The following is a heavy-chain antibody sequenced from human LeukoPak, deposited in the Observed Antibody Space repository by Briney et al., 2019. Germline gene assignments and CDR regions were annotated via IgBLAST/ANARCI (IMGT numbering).Heavy chain of an antibody. Sequence: SQTLSLTCAVSGGTISSGVYSWSWIRQPPGKGLEWIGYIYHSGSTYYNPSLKSRVTISVDRSKNQFSLKLSSVTAADTAVYYCAREPRLPGCSGGSCYSDSFDYWGQGTLVTVSS. J-gene: IGHJ4*02. CDR1: GGTISSGVYS. CDR3: AREPRLPGCSGGSCYSDSFDY. D-gene: IGHD2-15*01. V-gene: IGHV4-30-2*01. CDR2: IYHSGST.